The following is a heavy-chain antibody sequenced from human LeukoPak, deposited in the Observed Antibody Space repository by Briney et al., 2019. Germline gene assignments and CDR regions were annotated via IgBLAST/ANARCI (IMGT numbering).Heavy chain of an antibody. CDR3: ARHLYCSGGSCYGSLFDY. V-gene: IGHV5-51*01. D-gene: IGHD2-15*01. Sequence: KVSCKASGYTFTSYWIGWVRQMPGKGLEWMGIIYPGDSDTRYSPSFQGQVTISADKSISTAYLQWSSLKASDTAMYYCARHLYCSGGSCYGSLFDYWGQGTLVTVSS. CDR1: GYTFTSYW. CDR2: IYPGDSDT. J-gene: IGHJ4*02.